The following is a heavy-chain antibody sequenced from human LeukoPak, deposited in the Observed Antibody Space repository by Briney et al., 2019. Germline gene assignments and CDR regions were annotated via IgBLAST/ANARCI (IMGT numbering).Heavy chain of an antibody. V-gene: IGHV3-48*03. CDR2: ISSSGINI. J-gene: IGHJ6*04. CDR1: GFTFSSYE. D-gene: IGHD3-10*02. Sequence: GGSLRLSCAASGFTFSSYEMNWVRQAPGKWLEWVSYISSSGINIYYADSVKGRFTISRDNAKNSLYLQMNSLRAEDAAVYYCAELGITMIGGVWGKGTTVTLSS. CDR3: AELGITMIGGV.